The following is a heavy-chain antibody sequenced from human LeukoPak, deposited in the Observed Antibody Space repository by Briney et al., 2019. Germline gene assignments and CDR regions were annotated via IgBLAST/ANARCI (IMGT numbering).Heavy chain of an antibody. CDR1: GYTFTGYY. CDR2: INPNSGGT. Sequence: ASVKVPCKASGYTFTGYYMHWVRQAPGQGLEWMGWINPNSGGTNYAQKFQGRVTMTRDTSISTAYMELSRLRSDDTAVYYCASIEAGYGSGSYSAYWGQGTLVTVSS. D-gene: IGHD3-10*01. V-gene: IGHV1-2*02. CDR3: ASIEAGYGSGSYSAY. J-gene: IGHJ4*02.